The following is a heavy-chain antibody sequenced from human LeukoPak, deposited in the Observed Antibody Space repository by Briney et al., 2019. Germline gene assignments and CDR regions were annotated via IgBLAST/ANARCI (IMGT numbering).Heavy chain of an antibody. CDR3: ARRTIGWYSSGSFDY. CDR1: GGSFSGYY. V-gene: IGHV4-34*01. J-gene: IGHJ4*02. Sequence: SETLSLTCAVYGGSFSGYYWSWIRQPPGKGLEWIGEINHSGSTNYNPSLKSRVTISVDTSKNQFSLKLSSVTAADTAVYYCARRTIGWYSSGSFDYWGQGTLVTVSS. D-gene: IGHD6-19*01. CDR2: INHSGST.